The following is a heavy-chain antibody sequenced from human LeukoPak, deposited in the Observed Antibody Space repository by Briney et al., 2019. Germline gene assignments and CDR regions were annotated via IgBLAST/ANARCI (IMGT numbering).Heavy chain of an antibody. J-gene: IGHJ4*02. V-gene: IGHV4-59*11. CDR3: AGGSDYFDY. Sequence: SETLSLTCTVSGGSISSHYWSWIRQPPGKGPEWIGYIDYSGSIDYNPTLKSRVTISVDTSKNQFSLILSSVTAADTAVYYCAGGSDYFDYWGQGTLVTVSS. CDR1: GGSISSHY. CDR2: IDYSGSI.